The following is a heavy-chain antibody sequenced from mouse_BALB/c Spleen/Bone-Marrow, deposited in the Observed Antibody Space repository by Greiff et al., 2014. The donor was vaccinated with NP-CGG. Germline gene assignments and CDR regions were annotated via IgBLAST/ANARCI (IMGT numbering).Heavy chain of an antibody. V-gene: IGHV2-2*02. CDR3: ARNHRGYYFDY. CDR2: IWSGGST. J-gene: IGHJ2*01. D-gene: IGHD3-1*01. CDR1: GFSLSSYG. Sequence: VQLQQSGPGLVQPSQSLSITCTVSGFSLSSYGVHWVRQSPGKGLERLGVIWSGGSTDYNAAFISRLTISKDNSKSQVFFEMTSLQANDTAIYYCARNHRGYYFDYWGQGTTLTVSS.